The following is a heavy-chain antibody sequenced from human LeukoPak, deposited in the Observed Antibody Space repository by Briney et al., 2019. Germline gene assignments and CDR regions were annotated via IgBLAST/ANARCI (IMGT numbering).Heavy chain of an antibody. V-gene: IGHV4-59*01. Sequence: SETLSLTCTVSGDSISGYYWSWIRQPPGKGLEWIGYIYYSGSTNYNPSLKSRVTISVDTSKNQFSLKLSSVTAADTAVYYCARVGGGSDAPYFDYWGQGTLVTVSS. CDR1: GDSISGYY. CDR2: IYYSGST. D-gene: IGHD4-23*01. J-gene: IGHJ4*02. CDR3: ARVGGGSDAPYFDY.